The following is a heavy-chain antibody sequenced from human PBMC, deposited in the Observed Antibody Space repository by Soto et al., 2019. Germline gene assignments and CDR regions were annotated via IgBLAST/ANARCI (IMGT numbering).Heavy chain of an antibody. CDR1: GFTFSSYG. D-gene: IGHD3-3*01. J-gene: IGHJ4*02. CDR2: IWYDGSNK. CDR3: ARGRSLRFLEWLSELDY. V-gene: IGHV3-33*01. Sequence: GGPLRLSCAASGFTFSSYGMHWVRQAPGKGLEWVAVIWYDGSNKYYADSVKGRFTISRDNSKNTLYLQMNSLRAEDTAVYYCARGRSLRFLEWLSELDYWGQGTLVTVSS.